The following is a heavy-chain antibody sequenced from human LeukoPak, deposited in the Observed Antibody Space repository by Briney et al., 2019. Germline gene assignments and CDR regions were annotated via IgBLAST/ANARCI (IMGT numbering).Heavy chain of an antibody. CDR1: GFTFSNYW. V-gene: IGHV3-7*03. CDR2: INQDGSEK. CDR3: ARESRSTSCYSGCYFDY. D-gene: IGHD2-15*01. Sequence: LGGSLRLSCAASGFTFSNYWMSWVRQAPGKGLEWVANINQDGSEKYYVDSVRGRFTISRDNAENSLYLQMNSLRAEDTAVYYCARESRSTSCYSGCYFDYWGQGTLVTVSS. J-gene: IGHJ4*02.